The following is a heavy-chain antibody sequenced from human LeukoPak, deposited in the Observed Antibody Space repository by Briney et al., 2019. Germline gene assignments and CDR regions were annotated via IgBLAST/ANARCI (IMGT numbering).Heavy chain of an antibody. V-gene: IGHV3-20*04. Sequence: PGGSLRLSCAASGFTFDDYGMSWVRQAPGKGLEWVSGINWNGGSTGYADSVKGRFTISRDNSKNTLYLQMNSLRAEDTAVYYCARGPATMVADSGSPDWFDPWGQGTLVTVSS. J-gene: IGHJ5*02. CDR2: INWNGGST. CDR3: ARGPATMVADSGSPDWFDP. CDR1: GFTFDDYG. D-gene: IGHD3-10*01.